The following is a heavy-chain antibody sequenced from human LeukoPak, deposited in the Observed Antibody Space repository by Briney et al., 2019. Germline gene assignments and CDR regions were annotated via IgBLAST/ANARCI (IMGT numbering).Heavy chain of an antibody. V-gene: IGHV1-69*04. Sequence: GASVKVSCKASGYTFTSYGISWVRQAPGQGLEWMGRIIPILGIANYAQKFQGRVTITADKSTSTAYMELSSLRSEDTAVYYCARGEIVVVPAAALDPWGQGTLVTVSS. CDR2: IIPILGIA. CDR3: ARGEIVVVPAAALDP. CDR1: GYTFTSYG. J-gene: IGHJ5*02. D-gene: IGHD2-2*01.